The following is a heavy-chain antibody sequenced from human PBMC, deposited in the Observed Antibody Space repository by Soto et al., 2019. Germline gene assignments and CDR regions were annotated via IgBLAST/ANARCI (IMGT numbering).Heavy chain of an antibody. CDR1: GGSFSGYY. D-gene: IGHD6-13*01. J-gene: IGHJ4*02. V-gene: IGHV4-34*01. CDR2: INHSGST. CDR3: ATLIAAAGPFDY. Sequence: SETLSLTCAVYGGSFSGYYWSWIRQPPGKGLEWIGEINHSGSTNYNPSLKSRVTITRDTSASTAYMELSSLRSEDTAVYYCATLIAAAGPFDYWGQGTLVTVSS.